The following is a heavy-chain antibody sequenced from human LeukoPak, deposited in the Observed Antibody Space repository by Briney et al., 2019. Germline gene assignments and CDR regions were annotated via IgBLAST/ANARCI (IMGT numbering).Heavy chain of an antibody. D-gene: IGHD6-19*01. V-gene: IGHV4-39*07. CDR3: AREYILYRSGWFLDY. J-gene: IGHJ4*02. Sequence: SETLSLTCTVSGGSISGNKYYWGWIRQPPGEGLEWIGGIYYSGSTYYNPSLKSRVTISEDTSKMQFSLKLSSVTAADTAVFYCAREYILYRSGWFLDYWGQGTVVTVSS. CDR2: IYYSGST. CDR1: GGSISGNKYY.